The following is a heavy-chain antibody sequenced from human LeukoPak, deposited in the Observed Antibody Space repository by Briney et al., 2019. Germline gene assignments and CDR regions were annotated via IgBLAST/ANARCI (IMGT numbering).Heavy chain of an antibody. CDR2: IIPIFGTA. D-gene: IGHD2-2*01. V-gene: IGHV1-69*13. Sequence: ASVKVSCKASGGTFSSYAISWVRQAPGQGLEWMGGIIPIFGTANYAQKFQGRVTITADESTSTAYMELSSLRSEDTAVYYCARDKGYCSSTSRYAIDYWGQGTLVTVSS. CDR3: ARDKGYCSSTSRYAIDY. CDR1: GGTFSSYA. J-gene: IGHJ4*02.